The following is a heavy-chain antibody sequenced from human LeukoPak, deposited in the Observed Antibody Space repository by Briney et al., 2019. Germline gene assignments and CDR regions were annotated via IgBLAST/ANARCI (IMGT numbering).Heavy chain of an antibody. CDR2: ISGSGTTM. CDR1: GFTFSDYY. J-gene: IGHJ4*02. CDR3: AKGHTYGMI. Sequence: GGSLRLSCAASGFTFSDYYMSWIRQTPGQGLEWVSYISGSGTTMEYAKSVKGRFTISRDNAKDSLYLQMNNLEAEDTAGYYCAKGHTYGMIWGQGTLVSVSS. D-gene: IGHD2-8*01. V-gene: IGHV3-11*01.